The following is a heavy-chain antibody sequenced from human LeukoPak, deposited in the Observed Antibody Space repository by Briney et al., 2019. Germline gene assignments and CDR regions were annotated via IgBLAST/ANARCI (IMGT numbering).Heavy chain of an antibody. CDR3: AKDYYGSSTPL. CDR1: GFTFSSYG. CDR2: ISHDGSNK. D-gene: IGHD6-6*01. J-gene: IGHJ4*02. V-gene: IGHV3-30*18. Sequence: GGSLRLSCAASGFTFSSYGMHWVRQAPGKGPEWVAVISHDGSNKYYADSVKGRFTISRDNSKNTLYLQMNSLRAEDTAVYYCAKDYYGSSTPLWGQGTLVTVSS.